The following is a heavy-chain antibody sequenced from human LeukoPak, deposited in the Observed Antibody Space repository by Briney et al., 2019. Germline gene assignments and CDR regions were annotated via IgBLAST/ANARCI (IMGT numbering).Heavy chain of an antibody. J-gene: IGHJ5*02. CDR2: IYYSGST. Sequence: KPSETLSLTCTVSGGSISSSSYYWGWIRQPPGKGLEWIGSIYYSGSTYYNPSLKSRVTISVDTSKNQFSLKLSSVTAADTAVYYCARGWLPLSIAVPIRGKDWFDPWGQGTLVTVSS. CDR3: ARGWLPLSIAVPIRGKDWFDP. D-gene: IGHD6-19*01. CDR1: GGSISSSSYY. V-gene: IGHV4-39*07.